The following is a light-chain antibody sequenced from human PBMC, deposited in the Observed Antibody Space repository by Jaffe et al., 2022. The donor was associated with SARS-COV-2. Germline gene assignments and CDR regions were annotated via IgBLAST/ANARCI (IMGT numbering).Light chain of an antibody. CDR2: DVT. CDR1: SSDVGGFNH. CDR3: DSYRFYNTRV. J-gene: IGLJ1*01. Sequence: QSALTQPASVSGSPGQSITISCTGTSSDVGGFNHVCWFQHHPGKAPKLLIYDVTNRPSGVSNRFSGSKSGYTASLTISGLQAEDEADYYCDSYRFYNTRVFGTGTKVTVL. V-gene: IGLV2-14*03.